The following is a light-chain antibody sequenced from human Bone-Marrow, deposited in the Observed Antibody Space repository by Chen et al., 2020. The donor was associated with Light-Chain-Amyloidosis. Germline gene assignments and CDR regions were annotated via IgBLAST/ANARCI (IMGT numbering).Light chain of an antibody. CDR3: QSADSSGTYEVI. CDR2: RDT. Sequence: SYELTQTPSVSVSPGQTARITCSGDALPTKYAYWYQQKPGHAPVLVIHRDTERPSGFSERFSGSSSGTTATLTISGVQAEDEADYHCQSADSSGTYEVIFGGGTKLTVL. CDR1: ALPTKY. V-gene: IGLV3-25*03. J-gene: IGLJ2*01.